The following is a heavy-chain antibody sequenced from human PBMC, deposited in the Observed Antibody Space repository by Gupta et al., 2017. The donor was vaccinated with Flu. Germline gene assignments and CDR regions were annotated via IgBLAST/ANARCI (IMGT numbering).Heavy chain of an antibody. Sequence: AISGSGGSTYYADSVKGRFTISRDNSKNTLYLQMNSLRAEDTAVYYCAKDPGHDYGDYNGYWGQGTLVTVSS. J-gene: IGHJ4*02. V-gene: IGHV3-23*01. CDR2: ISGSGGST. CDR3: AKDPGHDYGDYNGY. D-gene: IGHD4-17*01.